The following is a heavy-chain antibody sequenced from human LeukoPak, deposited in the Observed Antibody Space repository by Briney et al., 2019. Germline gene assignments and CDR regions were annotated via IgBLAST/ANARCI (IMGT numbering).Heavy chain of an antibody. J-gene: IGHJ4*02. CDR2: IWYDGRNK. CDR3: AKEYSYGSGGDLDY. CDR1: GFIFSNYG. V-gene: IGHV3-33*06. D-gene: IGHD3-10*01. Sequence: GRSLRLSCAASGFIFSNYGMHWVRQAPGKGREWVAVIWYDGRNKYYTDSVKGRFTIYRDNSKNTLYLQMNRLRAEDTAVYYCAKEYSYGSGGDLDYWGQGTLVTVSS.